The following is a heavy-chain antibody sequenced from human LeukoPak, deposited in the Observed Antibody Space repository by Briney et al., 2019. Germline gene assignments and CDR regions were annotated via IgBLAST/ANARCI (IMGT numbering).Heavy chain of an antibody. D-gene: IGHD5-18*01. CDR3: ARCIADTAMVNYFDY. V-gene: IGHV4-30-2*01. CDR2: IYHSGST. CDR1: GGSISSGGYS. Sequence: SQTLSLTCAVSGGSISSGGYSWSWIRQPPGKGLEWIGYIYHSGSTYYNPSLKSRVTISVDRSKNQFSLKLSSVTAADTAVYYCARCIADTAMVNYFDYWGQGTLVTVSS. J-gene: IGHJ4*02.